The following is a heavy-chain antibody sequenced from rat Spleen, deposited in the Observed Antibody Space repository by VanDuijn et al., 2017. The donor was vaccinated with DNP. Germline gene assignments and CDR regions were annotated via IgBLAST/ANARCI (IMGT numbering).Heavy chain of an antibody. V-gene: IGHV5S10*01. CDR3: ATHRLRVFHY. D-gene: IGHD1-11*01. J-gene: IGHJ2*01. CDR1: GFSFSDYA. CDR2: IMDDGSGT. Sequence: EVQLVESGGGLVQPGTSLKLSCAASGFSFSDYAMAWVRQSPKKGLEWVGNIMDDGSGTSYRDSVKGRFTISSDNAKSTLYLQMDSMRSEDTATYYCATHRLRVFHYWGQGVMVTVSS.